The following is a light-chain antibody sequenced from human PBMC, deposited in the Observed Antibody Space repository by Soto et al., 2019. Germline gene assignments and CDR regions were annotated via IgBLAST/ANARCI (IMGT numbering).Light chain of an antibody. CDR3: QQYKNWPPLT. CDR2: GAS. CDR1: QTVSIN. Sequence: EIVMTQSAASLSVSPGERATLSCRASQTVSINLAWYQQKPGQAPRLLIYGASTRATGIPARFSGSGSGTEFTLTISSLQSEDFAVYYCQQYKNWPPLTFGGGTKVEIK. J-gene: IGKJ4*01. V-gene: IGKV3-15*01.